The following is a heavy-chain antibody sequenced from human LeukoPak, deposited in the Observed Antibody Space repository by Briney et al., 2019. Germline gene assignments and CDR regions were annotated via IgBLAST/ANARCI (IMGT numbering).Heavy chain of an antibody. CDR3: AGSSWYWDY. V-gene: IGHV4-34*01. J-gene: IGHJ4*02. Sequence: PSETLSLTCAVYGGSFSGYYWSWIRQPPGKGLEWIGEINHSGSTNYNPSLKSRVTISVDTSKNQFSLKLSSVTAADTAVYYCAGSSWYWDYWGQGTLVTVSS. D-gene: IGHD6-13*01. CDR1: GGSFSGYY. CDR2: INHSGST.